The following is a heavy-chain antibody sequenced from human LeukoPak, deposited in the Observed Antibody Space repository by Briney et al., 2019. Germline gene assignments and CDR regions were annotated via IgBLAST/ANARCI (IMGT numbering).Heavy chain of an antibody. CDR2: INLTGSPT. D-gene: IGHD6-13*01. Sequence: PGGSLRLSCAASGFTFSSYTMNWVRQAPGRGLEWIAYINLTGSPTHYADSVKGRFTISRDNAKNSLYLQMNSLTAEDTAVYYCARGGSSSWYGVMVDWGQGTLVTVSS. CDR1: GFTFSSYT. V-gene: IGHV3-48*04. CDR3: ARGGSSSWYGVMVD. J-gene: IGHJ4*02.